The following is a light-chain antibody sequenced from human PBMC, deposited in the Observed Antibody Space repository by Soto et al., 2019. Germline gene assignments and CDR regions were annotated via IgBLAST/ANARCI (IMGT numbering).Light chain of an antibody. CDR2: AAS. CDR3: QQATSFPFS. CDR1: QGISTW. J-gene: IGKJ3*01. V-gene: IGKV1D-12*01. Sequence: DIQMTQSPSSVSASVGDRDTMTCRASQGISTWLAWYQQKQGKDPKLLINAASRLQNGVPSSFSSSGSGTGFPLAICSVESEYLVTDICQQATSFPFSFGPGTKADIK.